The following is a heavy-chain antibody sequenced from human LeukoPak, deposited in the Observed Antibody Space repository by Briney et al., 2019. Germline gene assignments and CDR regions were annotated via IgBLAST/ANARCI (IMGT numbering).Heavy chain of an antibody. CDR3: AEDMNYGWFGESSLDY. J-gene: IGHJ4*02. Sequence: PGGSLRLSCAASGFTFSSYAMSWVRQAPGKGLEWVSAISGSGGSTYYADSVKGRFTISRDNSKNTLYLQMNSLRAEDTAVYYCAEDMNYGWFGESSLDYWGQGTLVTVSS. CDR2: ISGSGGST. D-gene: IGHD3-10*01. V-gene: IGHV3-23*01. CDR1: GFTFSSYA.